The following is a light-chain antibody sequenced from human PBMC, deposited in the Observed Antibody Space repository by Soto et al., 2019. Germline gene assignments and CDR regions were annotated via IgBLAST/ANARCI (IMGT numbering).Light chain of an antibody. CDR2: GAS. J-gene: IGKJ5*01. Sequence: EIVLTQSPGTLSLSPGERATLSCRASQSVGSNYLAWYQQKPAQAPRLLIYGASSRATGVPDRFRGSGSGTDFSLTISRLEPEDFAVYYCQQYSGSPPTTFGQGTRLEIE. V-gene: IGKV3-20*01. CDR1: QSVGSNY. CDR3: QQYSGSPPTT.